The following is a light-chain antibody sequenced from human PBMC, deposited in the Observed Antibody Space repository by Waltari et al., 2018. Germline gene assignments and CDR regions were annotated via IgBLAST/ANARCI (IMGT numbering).Light chain of an antibody. CDR2: KAS. Sequence: DIQMPQSPSSLSASVGDRVTTTCRASQCICCWLSWYQQKPGKAPTLLIQKASSLLSGVPSMFSGSGSGTDFTLTISSLQPEDFSTYYCQQYNSSPHIFGQGTKVEI. J-gene: IGKJ2*01. CDR1: QCICCW. V-gene: IGKV1-12*01. CDR3: QQYNSSPHI.